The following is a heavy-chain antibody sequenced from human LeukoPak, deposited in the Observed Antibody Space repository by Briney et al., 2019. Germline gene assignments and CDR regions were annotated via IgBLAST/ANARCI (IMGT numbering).Heavy chain of an antibody. CDR1: GFTVSTYY. Sequence: PGGSLRLSCAASGFTVSTYYMSWVRXAPGKXPEWVSVIYGRDITYYADSVKGRFTVSRDNSKNTLSLQMNSLRADDTAVYYCARARSWPEHAFDIWGQGTMVTVSS. CDR3: ARARSWPEHAFDI. V-gene: IGHV3-53*01. CDR2: IYGRDIT. J-gene: IGHJ3*02.